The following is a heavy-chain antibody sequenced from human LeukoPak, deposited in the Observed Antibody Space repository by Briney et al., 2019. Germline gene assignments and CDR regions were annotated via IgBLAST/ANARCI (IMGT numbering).Heavy chain of an antibody. D-gene: IGHD3-22*01. CDR3: ARGFNYYDNSGYYQYYFDY. V-gene: IGHV1-46*01. Sequence: ASVKVSCKASRYTLTSYYMHWVRQAPGQGLEWMGIINPSDGSAIYTQKFQGRVTLTTDTSTSTVYMELNSLRSEDTAVYYCARGFNYYDNSGYYQYYFDYWGQGTLVTVSS. CDR1: RYTLTSYY. CDR2: INPSDGSA. J-gene: IGHJ4*02.